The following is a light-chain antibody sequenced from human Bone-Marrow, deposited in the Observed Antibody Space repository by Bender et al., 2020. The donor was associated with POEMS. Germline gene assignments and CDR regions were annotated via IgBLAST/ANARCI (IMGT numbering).Light chain of an antibody. CDR2: EGG. Sequence: QSALTQPASVSGSPGQSITISCTATSSDVGTSNVVSWYQLRPGKAPRVIIYEGGKRPLGICSRFSGSRSANTASLTSSGVEAEDEADYYCLAVAGGGTSFGGGTKVTVL. V-gene: IGLV2-23*01. CDR3: LAVAGGGTS. CDR1: SSDVGTSNV. J-gene: IGLJ2*01.